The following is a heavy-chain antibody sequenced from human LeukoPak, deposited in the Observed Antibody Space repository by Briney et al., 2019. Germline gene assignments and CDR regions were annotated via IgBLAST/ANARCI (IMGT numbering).Heavy chain of an antibody. CDR1: GDSISTYF. J-gene: IGHJ4*02. D-gene: IGHD6-6*01. Sequence: SETLSLTCTVSGDSISTYFWSWIRQPPGKGLEWIGYIHSSGSANYSPSLKSRVTISVDTSKNQFSLKLSSVTAADTAVYYCARGVARSSKFHFSYYFDYWGQGTLVTVSS. CDR3: ARGVARSSKFHFSYYFDY. CDR2: IHSSGSA. V-gene: IGHV4-59*12.